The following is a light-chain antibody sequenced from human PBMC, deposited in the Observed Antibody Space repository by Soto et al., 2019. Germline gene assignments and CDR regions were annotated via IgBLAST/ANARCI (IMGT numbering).Light chain of an antibody. V-gene: IGLV4-69*01. CDR2: LNSDGSH. CDR3: QTWGTGLLV. Sequence: QPVLTQSPSASASLGASVKLTCTLSSGHSSYAIAWHQQQPEKGPRYLMKLNSDGSHSKGDGIPHRFSGSSSGAERYLTISSLQSEDEADYYCQTWGTGLLVFGGGTKLTVL. J-gene: IGLJ3*02. CDR1: SGHSSYA.